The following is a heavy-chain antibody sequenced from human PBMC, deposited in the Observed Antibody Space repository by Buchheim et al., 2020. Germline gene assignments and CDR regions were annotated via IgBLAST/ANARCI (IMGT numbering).Heavy chain of an antibody. CDR1: GFLFSTYW. Sequence: EVRLVESGGGSVRPGDSLRLSCGASGFLFSTYWMYWVRQVPGKGLVWVSRIRSDGSETNYANSVRGRFAVSRDNARSTLFLQMNSLRVEDTGVYFCARGYNFGYNYYYGMDVWGRGT. J-gene: IGHJ6*02. CDR3: ARGYNFGYNYYYGMDV. CDR2: IRSDGSET. D-gene: IGHD5-12*01. V-gene: IGHV3-74*01.